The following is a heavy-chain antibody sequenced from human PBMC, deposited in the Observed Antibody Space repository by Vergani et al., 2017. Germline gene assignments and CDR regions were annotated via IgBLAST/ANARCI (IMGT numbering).Heavy chain of an antibody. Sequence: QVQLQQWGAGLLKPSETLSLTCAVYGGSFSGYYWSWIRPPPGKGLEWIGEINHSGSTNYNPSLKSRVTISVDTSKNQFSRKLSSVTAADTAVYYCAREKYYYDSSGYSYGADYWGQGTLVTVSS. J-gene: IGHJ4*02. CDR3: AREKYYYDSSGYSYGADY. CDR2: INHSGST. D-gene: IGHD3-22*01. CDR1: GGSFSGYY. V-gene: IGHV4-34*01.